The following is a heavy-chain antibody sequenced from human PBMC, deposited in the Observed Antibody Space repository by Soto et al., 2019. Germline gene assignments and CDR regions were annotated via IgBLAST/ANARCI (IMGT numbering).Heavy chain of an antibody. D-gene: IGHD2-2*01. Sequence: GESLKISCNGSGYSFTSYWISWVRQMPGKGLEWMGRIDPSDSYTNYRPSFQGHVTISADKSISTAYLQWSSLKASDSAMYYCAREYCTRTSCPTRAFDIWGQGTTVTV. J-gene: IGHJ3*02. CDR3: AREYCTRTSCPTRAFDI. V-gene: IGHV5-10-1*01. CDR1: GYSFTSYW. CDR2: IDPSDSYT.